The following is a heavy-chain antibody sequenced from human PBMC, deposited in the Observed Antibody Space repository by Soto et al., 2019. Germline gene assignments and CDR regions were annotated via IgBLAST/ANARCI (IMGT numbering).Heavy chain of an antibody. Sequence: SETLSLTCTVSGGSISSGDYYWSWIRQPPGKGLEWIGYIYYSGSTYYNPSLKSRVTISVDTSKNQFSLKLSSVTAADTAVYYCISGSYFYGMDVWGQGTTVTVSS. CDR3: ISGSYFYGMDV. CDR2: IYYSGST. CDR1: GGSISSGDYY. D-gene: IGHD3-10*01. J-gene: IGHJ6*02. V-gene: IGHV4-30-4*01.